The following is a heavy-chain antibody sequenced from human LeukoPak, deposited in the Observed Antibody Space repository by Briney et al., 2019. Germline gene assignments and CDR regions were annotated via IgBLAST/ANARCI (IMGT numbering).Heavy chain of an antibody. CDR1: GSTFTTYS. CDR2: ISSGSSAI. CDR3: ARGHTAVTRHFDF. D-gene: IGHD4-17*01. V-gene: IGHV3-21*01. J-gene: IGHJ4*02. Sequence: GGSLRLSCEASGSTFTTYSMTWVRQAPGKGLEWVSIISSGSSAIFSADALKGRFTISRDDAKNLLYLDMNSLRTEDTAVYCCARGHTAVTRHFDFWGQGTLVTVSS.